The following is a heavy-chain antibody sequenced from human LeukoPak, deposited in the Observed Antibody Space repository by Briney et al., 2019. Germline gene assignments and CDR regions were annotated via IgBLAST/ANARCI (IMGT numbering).Heavy chain of an antibody. Sequence: SETLSLTCTVSGGSIISYYWSWIRQSPQKGLEWIGRINTSGSTNYNPSRKSRVTISVDTSKNQFSLILTSVTAADTAVYYCVSAKFLVRGVSWFDPWGQGTLVTVSS. CDR1: GGSIISYY. V-gene: IGHV4-4*08. J-gene: IGHJ5*02. D-gene: IGHD3-10*01. CDR3: VSAKFLVRGVSWFDP. CDR2: INTSGST.